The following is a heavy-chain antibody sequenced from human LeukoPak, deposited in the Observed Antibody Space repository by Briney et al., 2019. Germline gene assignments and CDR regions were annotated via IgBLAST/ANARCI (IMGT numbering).Heavy chain of an antibody. Sequence: GGSLRLSCAASGFTFSGYSMDWVRQAPGKGLEWVSYISSSGSTIYHADSVKGRFTISRDNAKNSLYLQMNSLRAEDTAVYYCARTSMDYHYYYIDVWGKGTTVTVSS. CDR2: ISSSGSTI. V-gene: IGHV3-48*01. D-gene: IGHD3/OR15-3a*01. CDR1: GFTFSGYS. J-gene: IGHJ6*03. CDR3: ARTSMDYHYYYIDV.